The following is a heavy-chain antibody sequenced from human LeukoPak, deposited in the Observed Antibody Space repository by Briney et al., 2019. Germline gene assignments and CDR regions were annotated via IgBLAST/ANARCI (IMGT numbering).Heavy chain of an antibody. CDR2: IYYSGST. CDR1: GGSISSYY. D-gene: IGHD2-15*01. CDR3: ARDAGRDCSGGSCYSVLPDYYYYMDV. Sequence: SETLSLTCTVSGGSISSYYWSWIRQPPGKGLEWIGYIYYSGSTNYNPSLKSRVTISVDTSKNQFSLKLSSVTAADTAVYYCARDAGRDCSGGSCYSVLPDYYYYMDVWGKGTTVTVSS. J-gene: IGHJ6*03. V-gene: IGHV4-59*01.